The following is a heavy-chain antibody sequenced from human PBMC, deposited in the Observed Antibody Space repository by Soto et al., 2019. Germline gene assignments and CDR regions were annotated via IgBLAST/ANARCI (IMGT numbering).Heavy chain of an antibody. Sequence: EVQLVESGGGLVQPGGSLRLSCAASGFTFSSYWMHWVRQAPGKGLVWVSRINSDGRSTSYADSVKGRFTISRDNAQNTLYLQMNSLRAEDTAVYYCASYYGSGIYHPKYWGQGTLVTVAS. CDR2: INSDGRST. D-gene: IGHD3-10*01. CDR1: GFTFSSYW. V-gene: IGHV3-74*01. J-gene: IGHJ4*02. CDR3: ASYYGSGIYHPKY.